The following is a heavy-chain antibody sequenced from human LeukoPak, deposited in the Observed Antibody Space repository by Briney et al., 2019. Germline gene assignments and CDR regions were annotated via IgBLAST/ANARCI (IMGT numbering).Heavy chain of an antibody. V-gene: IGHV3-64D*09. CDR3: VKVNRYCSGGSCYSAYYYGMDV. J-gene: IGHJ6*02. CDR1: GFTFSNYA. CDR2: ISTNGGST. D-gene: IGHD2-15*01. Sequence: GGSLRLSCSASGFTFSNYAMHWVRQAPGKGLEYISAISTNGGSTYYADSVKGRFTISRDNSKNTLYLQMSSLRAEDTAVYYYVKVNRYCSGGSCYSAYYYGMDVWGQGTTVTVFS.